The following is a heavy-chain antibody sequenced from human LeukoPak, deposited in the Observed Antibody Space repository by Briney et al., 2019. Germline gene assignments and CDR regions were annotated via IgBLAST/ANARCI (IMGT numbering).Heavy chain of an antibody. D-gene: IGHD3-22*01. CDR3: ARRASFYDISGCDH. CDR2: ISSDGSTK. J-gene: IGHJ4*02. CDR1: GFTFGTHG. Sequence: PGRSLRLSCAASGFTFGTHGMRWVRQAAGKGLEWVAFISSDGSTKHYVDSVKGRFTISRDNSKSTLYLQMGSLRPEDSAVYYCARRASFYDISGCDHWGQGTLLTVSS. V-gene: IGHV3-30*03.